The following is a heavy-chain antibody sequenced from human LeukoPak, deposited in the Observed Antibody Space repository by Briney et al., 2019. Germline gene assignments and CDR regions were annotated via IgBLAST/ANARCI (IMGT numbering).Heavy chain of an antibody. Sequence: GGSLRLSCAASGFTFSSYSMNWVRQAPGKGLEWVSYISSSSSTIYYADSVKGRFTISRDNAKNSLYLQMNSLRAEDTAVYYCARAGGYALEYFDLWGRGTLVTVSS. CDR1: GFTFSSYS. CDR2: ISSSSSTI. D-gene: IGHD5-18*01. J-gene: IGHJ2*01. CDR3: ARAGGYALEYFDL. V-gene: IGHV3-48*04.